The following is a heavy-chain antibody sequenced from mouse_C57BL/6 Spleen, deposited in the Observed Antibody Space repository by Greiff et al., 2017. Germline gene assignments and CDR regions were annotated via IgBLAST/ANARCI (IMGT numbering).Heavy chain of an antibody. CDR2: IHPSDSDT. CDR3: AMGPLTTVVATPYFDY. Sequence: QVQLQQPGAELVKPGASVKVSCKASGYTFTSYWMHWVKQRPGQGLEWIGRIHPSDSDTNYNQKFKGKATLTVDKSSSTAYMQLSSLTSEDSAVYYCAMGPLTTVVATPYFDYWGQGTTLTVSS. J-gene: IGHJ2*01. V-gene: IGHV1-74*01. D-gene: IGHD1-1*01. CDR1: GYTFTSYW.